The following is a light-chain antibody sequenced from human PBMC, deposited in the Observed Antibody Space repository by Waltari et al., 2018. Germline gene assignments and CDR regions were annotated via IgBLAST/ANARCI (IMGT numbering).Light chain of an antibody. CDR2: GAS. Sequence: EIVLTQSPGTLSLSPGEKPTLSCRASQSVSRALAWYQQKPGQAPRLLIYGASSRATGIPDRFTGSGSGTDFSLTISSLESEDFAVYYCQHYVSLPVTFGQGTNVEIK. J-gene: IGKJ1*01. V-gene: IGKV3-20*01. CDR3: QHYVSLPVT. CDR1: QSVSRA.